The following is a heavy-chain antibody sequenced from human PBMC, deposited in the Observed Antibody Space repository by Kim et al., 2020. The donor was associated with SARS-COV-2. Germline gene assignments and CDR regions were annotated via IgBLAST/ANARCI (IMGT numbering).Heavy chain of an antibody. V-gene: IGHV5-10-1*01. CDR3: ARHGDNWFDP. Sequence: CTNYSTAFQGHGTISADKSISTAYLQCSSLKASDTAMYYCARHGDNWFDPWGQGTLVTVSS. J-gene: IGHJ5*02. CDR2: CT. D-gene: IGHD3-3*01.